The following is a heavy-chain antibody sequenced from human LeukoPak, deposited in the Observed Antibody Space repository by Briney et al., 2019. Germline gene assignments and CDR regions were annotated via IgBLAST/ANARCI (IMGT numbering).Heavy chain of an antibody. V-gene: IGHV3-74*03. CDR1: GVTFSSYW. J-gene: IGHJ4*02. CDR3: VRGDPGYFDY. Sequence: GGSLRLSCVGSGVTFSSYWMHWVRQAPGKGLVWVSRVKSDGSTTTYADSVKGRFTISRDNAKNTLYLQMNSLRAEDTAVYYCVRGDPGYFDYWGQGTLVSVSS. CDR2: VKSDGSTT. D-gene: IGHD2-21*02.